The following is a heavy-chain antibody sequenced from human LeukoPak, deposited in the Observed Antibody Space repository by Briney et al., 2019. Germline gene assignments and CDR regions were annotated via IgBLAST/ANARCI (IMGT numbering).Heavy chain of an antibody. CDR2: VSYDGGQK. Sequence: PGGSLRLSCVGSGFSLSEYGIHWVRQAPGKGLEWVAVVSYDGGQKYYADSVKGRFTISRDTSSDTVSLHMNSLRVEDTAVYYCARDRINMMVLGHDSGLGCWGQGTLVTVSS. CDR1: GFSLSEYG. J-gene: IGHJ4*02. D-gene: IGHD3-10*01. CDR3: ARDRINMMVLGHDSGLGC. V-gene: IGHV3-30*03.